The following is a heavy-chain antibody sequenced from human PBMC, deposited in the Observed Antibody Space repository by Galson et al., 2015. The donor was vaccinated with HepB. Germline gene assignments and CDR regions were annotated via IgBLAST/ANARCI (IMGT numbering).Heavy chain of an antibody. J-gene: IGHJ3*02. Sequence: LSLSCAVSGFTFSRYGMSWVRQAPGKGLEWVSGTSGSGGSTYYADSVKGRFTISRDKSKNTLYLQMNSLRADDTAVYYCAIAYEMDTLFLGYDAFDIRGQGTMVTVSS. V-gene: IGHV3-23*01. CDR1: GFTFSRYG. CDR2: TSGSGGST. D-gene: IGHD5-24*01. CDR3: AIAYEMDTLFLGYDAFDI.